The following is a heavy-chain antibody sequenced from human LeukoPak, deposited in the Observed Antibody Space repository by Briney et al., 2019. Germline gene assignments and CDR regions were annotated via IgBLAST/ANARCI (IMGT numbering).Heavy chain of an antibody. D-gene: IGHD3-22*01. Sequence: SVKVSCKASGGTFSSYTISWVRQAPGQGLEWMGRIIPILGIANYAQKFQGRVTITADKSTSTAYMELSSLRSEDTAVSYCARVGYDSSGYSNRNNWFDPWGQGTLVTVSS. CDR1: GGTFSSYT. CDR3: ARVGYDSSGYSNRNNWFDP. J-gene: IGHJ5*02. V-gene: IGHV1-69*02. CDR2: IIPILGIA.